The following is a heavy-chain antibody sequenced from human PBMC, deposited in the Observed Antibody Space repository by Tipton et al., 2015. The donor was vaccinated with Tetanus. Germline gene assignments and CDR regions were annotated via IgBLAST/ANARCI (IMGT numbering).Heavy chain of an antibody. V-gene: IGHV3-9*01. D-gene: IGHD2-21*02. J-gene: IGHJ4*02. CDR1: GFTFDDYA. CDR2: FSWNRGTI. Sequence: SLRLSCAASGFTFDDYAMHWVRQVPGRGLEWVSTFSWNRGTIDYADSVEGRFTISRDNAKSYLYLQMNSLRAEDTAVYSCARGMAEASNCGGDCYSDYWGQGTLVTVSS. CDR3: ARGMAEASNCGGDCYSDY.